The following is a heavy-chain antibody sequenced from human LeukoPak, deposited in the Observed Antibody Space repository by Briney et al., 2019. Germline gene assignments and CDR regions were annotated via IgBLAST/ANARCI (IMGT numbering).Heavy chain of an antibody. J-gene: IGHJ4*02. CDR3: ARSEHSSSSFDY. CDR2: ISSSSTHI. Sequence: GGSLRLSCVASGFTFSNYEMNWVRQAPGKGLEWVSYISSSSTHIYYADSVKGRFTISRDNARNSLYLQMNSLRAEDTAIYYCARSEHSSSSFDYWGQGTLVTVSS. D-gene: IGHD6-6*01. CDR1: GFTFSNYE. V-gene: IGHV3-21*01.